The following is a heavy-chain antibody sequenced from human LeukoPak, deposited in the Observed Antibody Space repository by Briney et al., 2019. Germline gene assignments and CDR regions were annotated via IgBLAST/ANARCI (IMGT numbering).Heavy chain of an antibody. D-gene: IGHD3-10*02. CDR1: GFTFSDNY. J-gene: IGHJ6*04. V-gene: IGHV3-11*04. CDR3: AELGITMIGGV. Sequence: GGSLRLSCAASGFTFSDNYMSWIRQAPGKGLEWVSYISSSGSIYYADSVKGRFTISRDNAKNSLYLQMNSLRAEDTAVYYCAELGITMIGGVWGKGTTVTISS. CDR2: ISSSGSI.